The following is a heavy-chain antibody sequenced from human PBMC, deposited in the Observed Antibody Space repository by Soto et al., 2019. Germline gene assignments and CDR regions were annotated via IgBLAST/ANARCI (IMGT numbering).Heavy chain of an antibody. CDR2: ISGGGDRT. CDR1: GFPFNTHG. CDR3: AKTATYDYVWGDYRYFFDH. D-gene: IGHD3-16*02. V-gene: IGHV3-23*01. J-gene: IGHJ4*02. Sequence: GGSLRLSCGASGFPFNTHGMAWVRQAPGKGLEWVSGISGGGDRTQYADGVKGRFTISRDNSKNTVDLQMTSLRAEDTATYYCAKTATYDYVWGDYRYFFDHWRQGTVVTVSS.